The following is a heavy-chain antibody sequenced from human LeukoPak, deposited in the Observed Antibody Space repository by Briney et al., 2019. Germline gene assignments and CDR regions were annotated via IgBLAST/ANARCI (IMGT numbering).Heavy chain of an antibody. Sequence: GGSLRLSCVASGFTFSSRDWMTWVRQAPGKGLEWVSYISSSGSTIYYADSVKGRFTISRDNAKNSLYLQMNSLRAEDTAVYYCARSSGWCAFDYWGQGTLVTVSS. D-gene: IGHD6-19*01. CDR2: ISSSGSTI. CDR3: ARSSGWCAFDY. J-gene: IGHJ4*02. V-gene: IGHV3-48*03. CDR1: GFTFSSRDW.